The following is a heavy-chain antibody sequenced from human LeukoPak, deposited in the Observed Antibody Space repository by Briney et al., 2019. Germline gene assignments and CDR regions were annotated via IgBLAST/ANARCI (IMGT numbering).Heavy chain of an antibody. CDR1: GGSISSYY. CDR3: ARINYYRIAPFDP. CDR2: IYYSGST. D-gene: IGHD6-13*01. J-gene: IGHJ5*02. Sequence: PSETLSLTCTVSGGSISSYYWSWIRQPPGKGLEWIGYIYYSGSTNYNPSLKSRVTISVDTSKNQFSLKLSSVTAADTAVYYCARINYYRIAPFDPWGQGTLVTVSS. V-gene: IGHV4-59*01.